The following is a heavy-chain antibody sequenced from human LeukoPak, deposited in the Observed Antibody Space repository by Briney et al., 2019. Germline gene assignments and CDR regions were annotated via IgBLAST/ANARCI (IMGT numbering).Heavy chain of an antibody. V-gene: IGHV4-4*07. CDR1: GGSIRSY. D-gene: IGHD2-15*01. CDR3: ARLWSTDCSGGSCPHQPNY. Sequence: PSETLSLTCTVSGGSIRSYWSWIRQPAGKGLEWIGRIYGSGSTDYNPSLKSRVTMSIDTSKNQFSLNLISVTAADTAVYYCARLWSTDCSGGSCPHQPNYWGQGTLVTVSS. J-gene: IGHJ4*02. CDR2: IYGSGST.